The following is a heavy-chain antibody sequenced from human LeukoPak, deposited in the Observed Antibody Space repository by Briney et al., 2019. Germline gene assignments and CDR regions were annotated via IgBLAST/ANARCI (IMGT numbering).Heavy chain of an antibody. CDR1: GGSFSGYY. J-gene: IGHJ4*02. D-gene: IGHD1-1*01. V-gene: IGHV4-34*01. Sequence: SETLSLTCAVYGGSFSGYYWSWIRQPPGKGLEWIGEINHSGSTNYNPSLKSRVTISVDTSKNQFSLKLSSVTAADTAVYYCASSFRGYNYYRFDYWGQGTLVIVSS. CDR2: INHSGST. CDR3: ASSFRGYNYYRFDY.